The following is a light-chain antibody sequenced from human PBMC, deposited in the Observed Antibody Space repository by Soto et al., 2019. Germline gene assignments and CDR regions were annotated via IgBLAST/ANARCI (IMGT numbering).Light chain of an antibody. CDR2: SAS. J-gene: IGKJ1*01. CDR1: QGIGSF. V-gene: IGKV1-9*01. CDR3: QQFNSYPPT. Sequence: DIQLTQSPSFLSASVGDRVTITCRASQGIGSFLAWYQQKPGKAPRLLIYSASTLQSGVSLRFSGSGSGTECTLTISSLQSEDFATYYCQQFNSYPPTFGQGTKVEIK.